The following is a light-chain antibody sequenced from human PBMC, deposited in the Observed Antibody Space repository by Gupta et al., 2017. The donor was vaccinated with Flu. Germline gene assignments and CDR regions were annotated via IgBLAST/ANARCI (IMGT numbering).Light chain of an antibody. CDR3: EQYTQWPS. V-gene: IGKV3-15*01. CDR2: DAS. Sequence: PGGLSVSPGEGATLTCSDSQSVATDVAWYQQKPGQAPRLLMYDASTRATDVPDRFSGSGSWTQFTLTIGSRQFEDFGIYYCEQYTQWPSFGGGTTVEIK. CDR1: QSVATD. J-gene: IGKJ4*01.